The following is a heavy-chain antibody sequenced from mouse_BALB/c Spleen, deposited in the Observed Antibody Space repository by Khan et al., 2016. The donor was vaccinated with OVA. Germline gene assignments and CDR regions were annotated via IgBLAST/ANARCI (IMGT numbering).Heavy chain of an antibody. J-gene: IGHJ4*01. CDR1: GYSITSGYA. V-gene: IGHV3-2*02. D-gene: IGHD1-1*01. Sequence: EVKLLESGPGLVQPSQSLSLTCTVTGYSITSGYAWNWIRQFPGNKLEWMGYISYSGSTSYNPSLRSRISITRDTSKNQFFLQLNSVTTEDTATNYCARKNYYGYAMDYWGQGTSVTVSS. CDR3: ARKNYYGYAMDY. CDR2: ISYSGST.